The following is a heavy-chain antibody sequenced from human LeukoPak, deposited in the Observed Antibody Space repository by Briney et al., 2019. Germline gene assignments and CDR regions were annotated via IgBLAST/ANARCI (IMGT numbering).Heavy chain of an antibody. CDR3: AREVYCSGGSCYPTNPNDY. D-gene: IGHD2-15*01. J-gene: IGHJ4*02. Sequence: GASVKGSCKASSYTFTSYGISWVRQATGQGLEWIGWISAYNGNPNYAQKLQGRVTMTTDTSTSTAYMEMRSVRSDDTAVYYCAREVYCSGGSCYPTNPNDYWGQGTLVTVSS. CDR2: ISAYNGNP. V-gene: IGHV1-18*04. CDR1: SYTFTSYG.